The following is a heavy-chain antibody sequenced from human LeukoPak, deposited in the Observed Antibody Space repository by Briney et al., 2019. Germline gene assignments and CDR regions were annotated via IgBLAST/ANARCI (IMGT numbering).Heavy chain of an antibody. CDR1: GFTLSSYA. Sequence: GGSLRLSCAASGFTLSSYAMSWVRQAPGKGLEWVSSISASGGSTYYADSVKGRFTISRDNSKNTVYLQMNSLRAEDTAVYYCAKVRKGSERLTMVRGVIIKTAGLYYMDVWGKGTTVTVSS. J-gene: IGHJ6*03. V-gene: IGHV3-23*01. CDR2: ISASGGST. CDR3: AKVRKGSERLTMVRGVIIKTAGLYYMDV. D-gene: IGHD3-10*01.